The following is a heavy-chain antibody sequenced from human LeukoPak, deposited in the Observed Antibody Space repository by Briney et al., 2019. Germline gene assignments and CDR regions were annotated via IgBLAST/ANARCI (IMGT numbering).Heavy chain of an antibody. CDR1: GFTFTTYW. CDR3: ARDAVDTANAV. J-gene: IGHJ6*02. V-gene: IGHV3-74*01. D-gene: IGHD5-18*01. CDR2: INSDGSIT. Sequence: GGSLRLSCAASGFTFTTYWMHWVRQAPGKGLVWVSHINSDGSITSYADSVKGRFAISRGNAKNTLYLQMNSLRAEDTAVYYCARDAVDTANAVWGQGTTVTVSS.